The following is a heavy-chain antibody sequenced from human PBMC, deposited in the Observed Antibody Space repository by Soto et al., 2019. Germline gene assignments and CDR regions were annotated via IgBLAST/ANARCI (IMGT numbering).Heavy chain of an antibody. V-gene: IGHV1-18*01. J-gene: IGHJ5*02. Sequence: GASVKVSCKASGYTFTSYGISWVRQAPGQGLEWMGWISAYNGNTNYAQKLQGRVTMTTDTSTSTAYMELRSLRSDDTAVYYCATIFSSSWEYNWFDPWGQGTLVNVSS. CDR3: ATIFSSSWEYNWFDP. CDR1: GYTFTSYG. D-gene: IGHD6-6*01. CDR2: ISAYNGNT.